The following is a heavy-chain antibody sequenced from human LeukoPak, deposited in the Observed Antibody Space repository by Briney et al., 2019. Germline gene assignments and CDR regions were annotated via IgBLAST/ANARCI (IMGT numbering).Heavy chain of an antibody. J-gene: IGHJ4*02. CDR3: ARHQTNGGSSLGY. V-gene: IGHV5-51*01. D-gene: IGHD7-27*01. CDR1: GYSFTSCW. CDR2: IYPGDSDT. Sequence: GESLKISRKGSGYSFTSCWIGWVRQMPGKGLEWMGIIYPGDSDTRYSPSFQGQVTISADKSISTAYLQWSSLKASDTAMYYCARHQTNGGSSLGYWGQGTLVTVSS.